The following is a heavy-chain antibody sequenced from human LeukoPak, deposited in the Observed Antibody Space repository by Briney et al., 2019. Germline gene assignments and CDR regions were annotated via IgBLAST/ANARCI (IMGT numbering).Heavy chain of an antibody. D-gene: IGHD5-24*01. CDR1: GGTFSSYA. J-gene: IGHJ4*02. V-gene: IGHV1-69*13. Sequence: SVKVSCKSSGGTFSSYAISWVRQAPGQGLEWMGGIIPIFGTANYAQKFQDRVTITADESTTTSYMELSSLRSEDTAVYYCARGRNDHNVRVHFDYWGQGTLVTVSS. CDR3: ARGRNDHNVRVHFDY. CDR2: IIPIFGTA.